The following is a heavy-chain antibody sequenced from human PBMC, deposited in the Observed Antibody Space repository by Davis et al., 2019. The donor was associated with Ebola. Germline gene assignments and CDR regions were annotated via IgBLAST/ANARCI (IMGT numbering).Heavy chain of an antibody. CDR3: ARGKYPAQGWLDP. CDR2: VYDNGSP. CDR1: GASISTYY. Sequence: MPSETLSLTCSVSGASISTYYWTWIRQPPGKGLDWIGYVYDNGSPSYSPSLKSRVSMSMDMSKNQFSLRLSSVTAADTAVYYCARGKYPAQGWLDPWGPGILVTVSS. D-gene: IGHD6-6*01. J-gene: IGHJ5*02. V-gene: IGHV4-59*01.